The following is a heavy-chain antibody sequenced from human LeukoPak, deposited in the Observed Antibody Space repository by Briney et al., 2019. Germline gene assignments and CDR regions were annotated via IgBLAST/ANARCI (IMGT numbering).Heavy chain of an antibody. CDR2: IRQEGGER. CDR3: ARDKEEMVRAPFAFDI. V-gene: IGHV3-7*01. CDR1: GFTFNKYW. J-gene: IGHJ3*02. Sequence: PGGSLRLSCTGSGFTFNKYWMSWVRQARGKGLEWVANIRQEGGERYYVDSVKGRFTISRDNAERSVYLQMNSLRVEDTAVYYCARDKEEMVRAPFAFDIWGQGTTVTVSS. D-gene: IGHD3-10*01.